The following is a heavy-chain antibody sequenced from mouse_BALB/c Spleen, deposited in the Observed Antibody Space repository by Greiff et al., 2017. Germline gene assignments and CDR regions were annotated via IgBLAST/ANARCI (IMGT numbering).Heavy chain of an antibody. CDR2: INPNNGGT. V-gene: IGHV1-18*01. CDR1: GYTFTDYN. J-gene: IGHJ4*01. Sequence: VQLKQSGPELVKPGASVKIPCKASGYTFTDYNMDWVKQSHGKSLEWIGDINPNNGGTIYNQKFKGKATLTVDKSSSTAYMELRSLTSEDTAVYYCARGGQLGLRAMDYWGQGTSVTVSS. D-gene: IGHD3-1*01. CDR3: ARGGQLGLRAMDY.